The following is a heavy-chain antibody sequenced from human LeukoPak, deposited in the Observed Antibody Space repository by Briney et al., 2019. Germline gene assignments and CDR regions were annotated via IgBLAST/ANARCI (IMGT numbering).Heavy chain of an antibody. Sequence: SETLSLTCTVSGGSISSSSYYWGWIRQHPGKGLEWIGYIYYSGSTYYNPSLKSRVTISVDTSKNQFSLKLSSVTAADTAVYYCARDGYDSSGYFNWFDPWGQGTLVTVSS. CDR3: ARDGYDSSGYFNWFDP. J-gene: IGHJ5*02. D-gene: IGHD3-22*01. CDR2: IYYSGST. V-gene: IGHV4-31*03. CDR1: GGSISSSSYY.